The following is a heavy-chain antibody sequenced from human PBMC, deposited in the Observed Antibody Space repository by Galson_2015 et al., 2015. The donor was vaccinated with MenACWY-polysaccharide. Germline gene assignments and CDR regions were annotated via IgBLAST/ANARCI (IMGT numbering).Heavy chain of an antibody. CDR3: ARGRRDTAVAAPAAVLLDY. J-gene: IGHJ4*02. V-gene: IGHV1-8*01. Sequence: SCKASGYTFTSYDINWVRQATGQGLEWMGWMNPNSGNTGSAQKFQGRVTMTRNTSISTAYMELSSLTSEDTAVYYCARGRRDTAVAAPAAVLLDYWGQGILVTVSS. CDR1: GYTFTSYD. D-gene: IGHD6-19*01. CDR2: MNPNSGNT.